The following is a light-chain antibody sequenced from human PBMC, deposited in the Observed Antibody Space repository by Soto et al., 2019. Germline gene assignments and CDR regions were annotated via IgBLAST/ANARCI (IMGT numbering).Light chain of an antibody. CDR3: SSYAGSNNFV. Sequence: QSVLTQPPSASGSPGQSVTISCTGTSSDVGGYSYVSWYQQHPGKAPKLMIYEVTKRPSGVPDRFSASKSDNTASLTVSGLQAEDEADYYCSSYAGSNNFVFGTGTKVTVL. J-gene: IGLJ1*01. V-gene: IGLV2-8*01. CDR1: SSDVGGYSY. CDR2: EVT.